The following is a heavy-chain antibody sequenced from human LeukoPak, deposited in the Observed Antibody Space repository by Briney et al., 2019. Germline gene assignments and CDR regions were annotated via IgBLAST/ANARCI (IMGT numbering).Heavy chain of an antibody. Sequence: SETLSLTCTVSGGSISSSSYYWGWIRQPPGKGLEWIGSIYYSGSTYYNPSLKSRVTISVDTSKNQFSLKLSSVTAADTAVYYCARGSAPPIYYYYYYMDVWGKGTTVTISS. J-gene: IGHJ6*03. D-gene: IGHD6-19*01. CDR3: ARGSAPPIYYYYYYMDV. CDR1: GGSISSSSYY. CDR2: IYYSGST. V-gene: IGHV4-39*07.